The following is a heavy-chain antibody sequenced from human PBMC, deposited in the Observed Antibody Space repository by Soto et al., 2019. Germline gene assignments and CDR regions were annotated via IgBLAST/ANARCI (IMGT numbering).Heavy chain of an antibody. J-gene: IGHJ6*02. CDR1: GFTFSSYA. D-gene: IGHD3-16*01. CDR2: ISYDGSNK. CDR3: ARDFLRPFSNGMGV. Sequence: GGSLRLSCAASGFTFSSYAMHWVRQAPGKGLEWVAVISYDGSNKYYADSVKGRFTISRDNSKNTLYLQMNSLRAEDTAVYYCARDFLRPFSNGMGVWGQGTTVTVSS. V-gene: IGHV3-30-3*01.